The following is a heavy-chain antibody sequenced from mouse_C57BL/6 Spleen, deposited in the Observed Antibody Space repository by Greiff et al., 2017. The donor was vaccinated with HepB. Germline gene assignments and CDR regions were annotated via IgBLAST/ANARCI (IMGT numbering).Heavy chain of an antibody. CDR3: ARDQGDTFYVDY. Sequence: EVHLVESGPGLVKPSQSLSLTCSVTGYSITSGYYWNWIRQFPGNKLEWMGYISYDGSNNYNPSLKNRISITRDTSKNQFFLKLNSGTTEDTATYYCARDQGDTFYVDYWGQGTTLTVSS. CDR1: GYSITSGYY. J-gene: IGHJ2*01. D-gene: IGHD3-3*01. V-gene: IGHV3-6*01. CDR2: ISYDGSN.